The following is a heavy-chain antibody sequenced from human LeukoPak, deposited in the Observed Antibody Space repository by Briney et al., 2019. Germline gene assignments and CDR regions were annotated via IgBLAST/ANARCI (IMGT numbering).Heavy chain of an antibody. J-gene: IGHJ4*02. CDR3: ARDRQWLENDY. V-gene: IGHV4-59*12. CDR2: IYDSGST. CDR1: GGSISGYY. D-gene: IGHD6-19*01. Sequence: SETLSLTCTVSGGSISGYYWSWIRQPPGKGLEWIGYIYDSGSTNYNPSLKSRVTMSIDTSKNQFSLKLSSVTAADTAVYYCARDRQWLENDYWGQGTLVTVSS.